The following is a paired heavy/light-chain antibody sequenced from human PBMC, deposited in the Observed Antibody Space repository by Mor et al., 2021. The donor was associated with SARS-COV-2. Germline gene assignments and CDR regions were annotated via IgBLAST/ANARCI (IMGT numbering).Heavy chain of an antibody. J-gene: IGHJ4*02. Sequence: EVQLVESGGGLVQPGGSLRLSCAASGFTFSSYWMHWVRQAPGKGLVWVSRINSDGSSTSYADSVKGRFTISRDNAKNTLYLQMNSLRAEDTAVYYCARYYGGNPFHIDYWGQGTLVTVSS. V-gene: IGHV3-74*01. CDR1: GFTFSSYW. CDR2: INSDGSST. CDR3: ARYYGGNPFHIDY. D-gene: IGHD4-17*01.
Light chain of an antibody. CDR2: DDK. V-gene: IGLV3-21*02. Sequence: SFVLTQPPSVSVAPGQTARISCGGGNIPTKSVHWYQQRPGQAPVLVVYDDKVRPSGIPERFSGSNSGFNPGSTATLTITRVEAGDEADYYCQVWDSDSDHVVFGGGTKLTVL. J-gene: IGLJ2*01. CDR3: QVWDSDSDHVV. CDR1: NIPTKS.